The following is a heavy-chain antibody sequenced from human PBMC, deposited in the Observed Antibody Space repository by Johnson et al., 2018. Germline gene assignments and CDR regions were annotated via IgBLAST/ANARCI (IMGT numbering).Heavy chain of an antibody. V-gene: IGHV3-49*03. D-gene: IGHD6-19*01. CDR2: IRRKTYVATP. Sequence: VQLQESGGGLVQXGRSLRLXCTVSGFNFGDKAMSWFRQAPGKGLEWVSFIRRKTYVATPEYAASVKGRFTISRDDPKNIANLQMDSPKIEDTGVYYCFGHRGWYGRGYYYMSVWGKGTTVTVSS. CDR1: GFNFGDKA. J-gene: IGHJ6*03. CDR3: FGHRGWYGRGYYYMSV.